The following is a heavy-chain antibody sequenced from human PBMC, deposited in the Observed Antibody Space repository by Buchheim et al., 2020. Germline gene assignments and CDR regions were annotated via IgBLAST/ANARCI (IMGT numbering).Heavy chain of an antibody. V-gene: IGHV4-34*01. CDR1: GGSFSGYY. CDR3: ARADYYDSSGYYL. Sequence: QVQLQQWGAGLLKPSETLSLTCAVYGGSFSGYYWSWIRQPPGKGLEWIGEINHSGSTNYNPSLKRRVTISVDTSKNQFSLKLSSVTAADTAVYYCARADYYDSSGYYLWGQGT. D-gene: IGHD3-22*01. CDR2: INHSGST. J-gene: IGHJ3*01.